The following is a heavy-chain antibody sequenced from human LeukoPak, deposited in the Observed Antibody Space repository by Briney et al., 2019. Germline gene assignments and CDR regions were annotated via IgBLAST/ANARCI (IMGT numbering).Heavy chain of an antibody. J-gene: IGHJ6*03. D-gene: IGHD3-3*01. Sequence: ASVKVSCKASGVTFSDYTLNWVRQAPGQGLEWMGVFIPILDTANSTQKFQGRLTITADKSTNTVYMELSSLRFDDTAVYFCAGIPVFGVVLHQEPVWGKGTTVTVSS. CDR1: GVTFSDYT. V-gene: IGHV1-69*08. CDR2: FIPILDTA. CDR3: AGIPVFGVVLHQEPV.